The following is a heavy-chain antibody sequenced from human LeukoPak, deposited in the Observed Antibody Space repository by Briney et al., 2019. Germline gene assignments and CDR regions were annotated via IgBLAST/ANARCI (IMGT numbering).Heavy chain of an antibody. CDR1: GGSISSYY. V-gene: IGHV4-59*01. CDR2: IFYTGST. D-gene: IGHD2/OR15-2a*01. Sequence: SETLSLTCSVSGGSISSYYWSWIRQPPGKGLEWIGCIFYTGSTNYNPSLKSRVTISVDTSKNQFSLKLSSVTAADTAVYYCARDSSNWYFDLWGRGTLVTVSS. CDR3: ARDSSNWYFDL. J-gene: IGHJ2*01.